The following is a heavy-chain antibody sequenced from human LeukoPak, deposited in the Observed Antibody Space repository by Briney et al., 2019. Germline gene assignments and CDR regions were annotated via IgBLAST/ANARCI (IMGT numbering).Heavy chain of an antibody. Sequence: GGSLRLSCEGSAFIFSGHWMNWVRQTPGKGLEWVASIKEDGSERQYVDSVKGRFSISRDNTKGSLFLQLNSLRAEDTALYYCAKKAVALDYWGQGTLVTVSS. CDR1: AFIFSGHW. J-gene: IGHJ4*02. CDR2: IKEDGSER. CDR3: AKKAVALDY. V-gene: IGHV3-7*03. D-gene: IGHD6-19*01.